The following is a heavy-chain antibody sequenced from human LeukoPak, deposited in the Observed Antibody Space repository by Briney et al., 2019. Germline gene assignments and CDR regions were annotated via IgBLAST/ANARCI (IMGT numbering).Heavy chain of an antibody. V-gene: IGHV3-30-3*01. CDR3: AKGRHELLSYYYYMDV. Sequence: GGSLRLSCAASGFTFSSYAMHWVRQAPGKGLEWVAVISYDGSNKYYADSVKGRFTISRDNSKNTLYLQMNSLRAEDTAVYYCAKGRHELLSYYYYMDVWGKGTTVTVSS. CDR2: ISYDGSNK. J-gene: IGHJ6*03. D-gene: IGHD1-7*01. CDR1: GFTFSSYA.